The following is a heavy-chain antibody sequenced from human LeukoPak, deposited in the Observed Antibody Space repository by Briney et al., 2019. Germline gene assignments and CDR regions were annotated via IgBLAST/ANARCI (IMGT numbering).Heavy chain of an antibody. CDR1: GFTFSTYN. J-gene: IGHJ4*02. CDR3: ARDMAMVRVYYYFDY. Sequence: GGSLRLSCEASGFTFSTYNMNWVRHAPGKRLEWVSSITSSSSYVFYADSVKGRFTISRDNAKNSLYLQMNSLRAEDTAVYYCARDMAMVRVYYYFDYWGQGTLVTVSS. V-gene: IGHV3-21*01. CDR2: ITSSSSYV. D-gene: IGHD3-10*01.